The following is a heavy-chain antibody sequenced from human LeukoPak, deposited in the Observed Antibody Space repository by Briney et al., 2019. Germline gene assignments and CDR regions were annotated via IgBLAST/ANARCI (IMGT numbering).Heavy chain of an antibody. D-gene: IGHD6-19*01. CDR2: IYYSGST. Sequence: SETLSLTCTVSGGSINNYYWNWIRQPPGQGLEWIAYIYYSGSTNYNPSLKSRVTISVDTSKNQFSLKLSSVTAADTAVYYCASSLSLAVPFDYWGQGTLVTVSS. CDR1: GGSINNYY. CDR3: ASSLSLAVPFDY. V-gene: IGHV4-59*01. J-gene: IGHJ4*02.